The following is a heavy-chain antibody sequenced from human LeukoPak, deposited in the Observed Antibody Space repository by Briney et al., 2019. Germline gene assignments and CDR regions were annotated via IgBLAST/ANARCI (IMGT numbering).Heavy chain of an antibody. J-gene: IGHJ3*02. CDR2: ISSSSSTI. D-gene: IGHD1-26*01. CDR1: GFTFSSYG. V-gene: IGHV3-48*01. CDR3: AKDITGELTAFDI. Sequence: PGGSLRLSCAASGFTFSSYGMTWVRQAPGKGLEWVSYISSSSSTIYYADSVKGRFTISRDNAKNSLYLQMNSLRAEDTAVYYCAKDITGELTAFDIWGQGTMVTVSS.